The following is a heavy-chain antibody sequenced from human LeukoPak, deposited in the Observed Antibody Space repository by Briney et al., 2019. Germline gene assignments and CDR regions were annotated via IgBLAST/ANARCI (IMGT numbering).Heavy chain of an antibody. V-gene: IGHV3-30*03. Sequence: GGSLRLSCAASGFTLSNYGMHWVLQAPGKGLEWVAVISYDGSDEYYADSVKGRFTISRDNSKSTLFLQLNSLRAEDTAVYYCASGWEIKSLDYWGQGTLVTVSS. CDR2: ISYDGSDE. CDR1: GFTLSNYG. D-gene: IGHD1-26*01. CDR3: ASGWEIKSLDY. J-gene: IGHJ4*02.